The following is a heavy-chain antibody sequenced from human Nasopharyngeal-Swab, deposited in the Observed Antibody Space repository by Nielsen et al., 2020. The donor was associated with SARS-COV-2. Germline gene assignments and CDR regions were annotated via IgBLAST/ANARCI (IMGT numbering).Heavy chain of an antibody. CDR1: GFTFSSYE. J-gene: IGHJ6*03. Sequence: GESLKISCAASGFTFSSYEMNWVRQAPGKGLEWVSYISSSGSTIYYADSVKGRFTISRDNAKNSLYLQMNSLRAEDTAVYYCASSRLDRDGYKWGYYYYMDVWGKGTTVTVSS. V-gene: IGHV3-48*03. D-gene: IGHD5-24*01. CDR2: ISSSGSTI. CDR3: ASSRLDRDGYKWGYYYYMDV.